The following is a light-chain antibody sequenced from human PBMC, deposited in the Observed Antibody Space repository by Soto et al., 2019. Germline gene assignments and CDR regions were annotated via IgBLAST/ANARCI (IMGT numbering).Light chain of an antibody. CDR2: EVN. J-gene: IGLJ3*02. CDR1: SSDVGSYDC. CDR3: CSSVGEPNWV. Sequence: QSALTQPGSVSGSPGQSITISCTGTSSDVGSYDCVSWYQQRPGKAPTLVIYEVNKRPSGISHRFAGSKYANTASLTISGLQAEDDGDYYCCSSVGEPNWVFGGGTTLTVL. V-gene: IGLV2-23*02.